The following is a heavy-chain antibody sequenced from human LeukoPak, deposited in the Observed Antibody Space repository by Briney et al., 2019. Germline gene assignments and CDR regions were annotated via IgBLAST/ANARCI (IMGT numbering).Heavy chain of an antibody. CDR2: IIPIFGTA. Sequence: ASVNVSCKASGGTFSSYAISWVRQAPGQGLEWMGGIIPIFGTANYAQKFQGRVTITADESTSTAYMELSSLRSEDTAVYYCAREWELHAFDIWGQGTMVTVSS. CDR3: AREWELHAFDI. D-gene: IGHD1-26*01. CDR1: GGTFSSYA. J-gene: IGHJ3*02. V-gene: IGHV1-69*01.